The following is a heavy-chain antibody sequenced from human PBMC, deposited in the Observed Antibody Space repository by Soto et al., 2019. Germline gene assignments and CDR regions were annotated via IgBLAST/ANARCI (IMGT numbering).Heavy chain of an antibody. V-gene: IGHV1-3*01. Sequence: QFQLVQSGAEVKKPGASVKLSCKASGYTFSSFAMHGVRQAPGQGLEWVGWINAGNGKTKSSQKFQDRLIITRDTSASTVYMDLRSLTSEDTAVYYCAKGGNIVVVVADYGMDVWGQGTTVTVSS. J-gene: IGHJ6*02. CDR1: GYTFSSFA. CDR3: AKGGNIVVVVADYGMDV. D-gene: IGHD2-15*01. CDR2: INAGNGKT.